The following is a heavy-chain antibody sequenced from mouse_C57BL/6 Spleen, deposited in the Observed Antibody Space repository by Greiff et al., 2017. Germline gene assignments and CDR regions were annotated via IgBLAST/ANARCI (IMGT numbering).Heavy chain of an antibody. D-gene: IGHD2-3*01. CDR2: IYPGDGDT. CDR3: ARQDDGYSDYAMDY. J-gene: IGHJ4*01. Sequence: VQLQQSGPELVKPGASVKISCKASGYAFSSSWMNWVKQRPGKGLEWIGRIYPGDGDTNYNGKFKGKATLTADKSSSTAYMQLSSLTSEDSAVYVCARQDDGYSDYAMDYWGQGTSVTVSS. V-gene: IGHV1-82*01. CDR1: GYAFSSSW.